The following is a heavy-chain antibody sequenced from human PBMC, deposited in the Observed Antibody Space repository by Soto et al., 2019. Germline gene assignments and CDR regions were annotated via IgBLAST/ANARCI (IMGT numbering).Heavy chain of an antibody. Sequence: PSETLSLTCTVSDGSISNFYWSWIRQPPGKGLEWIGYISSSGNTNYNPSLKSRVSISVDTSKNQLSLNLTSVTAADTAVYYCARAPMVLTRSYFDSWGQGTPVTVS. CDR1: DGSISNFY. CDR2: ISSSGNT. J-gene: IGHJ4*02. CDR3: ARAPMVLTRSYFDS. V-gene: IGHV4-59*01. D-gene: IGHD3-22*01.